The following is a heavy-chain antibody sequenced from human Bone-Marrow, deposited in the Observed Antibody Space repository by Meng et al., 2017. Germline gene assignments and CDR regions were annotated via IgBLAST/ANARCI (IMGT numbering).Heavy chain of an antibody. Sequence: GESLKISCAVSGFSVSSNYMTWVRQAPGKGLEWVSVVYTGGSTYYADSVKGRFTISRDNAKNSLYLQMNSLRAEDTAVYYCARGWGYCSGGSCYSFNAFDIWGQGTMVTVSS. CDR2: VYTGGST. CDR1: GFSVSSNY. J-gene: IGHJ3*02. D-gene: IGHD2-15*01. V-gene: IGHV3-53*01. CDR3: ARGWGYCSGGSCYSFNAFDI.